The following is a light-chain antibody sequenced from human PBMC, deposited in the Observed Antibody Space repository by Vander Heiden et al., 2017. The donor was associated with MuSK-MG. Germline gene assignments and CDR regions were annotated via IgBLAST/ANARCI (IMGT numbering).Light chain of an antibody. CDR2: AAS. Sequence: DIQMTQSPSSLSPSVGDRVTITCRASQSISSHLNWYQQKPGKAPKLLIYAASSLQSGVPSRFSGSGSGTDFTLTISRLQPEDFATYYCQQRYSTPWTFGQGTKVEIK. J-gene: IGKJ1*01. CDR3: QQRYSTPWT. V-gene: IGKV1-39*01. CDR1: QSISSH.